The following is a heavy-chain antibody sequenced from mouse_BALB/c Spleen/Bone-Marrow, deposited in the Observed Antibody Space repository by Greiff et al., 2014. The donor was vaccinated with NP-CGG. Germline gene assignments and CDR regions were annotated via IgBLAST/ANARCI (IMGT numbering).Heavy chain of an antibody. CDR3: ARDYYGSSFDY. J-gene: IGHJ2*01. Sequence: VQLQQSGPELVEPGASVKISCKASGYAFSSSWMNWVKQRPGQGLEWIGRIYPGDGDTNYNGKFKGKATLTADKSSSTAYMQFSSLTSVNSAVYFCARDYYGSSFDYWGQGTTLTVSS. V-gene: IGHV1-82*01. CDR2: IYPGDGDT. D-gene: IGHD1-1*01. CDR1: GYAFSSSW.